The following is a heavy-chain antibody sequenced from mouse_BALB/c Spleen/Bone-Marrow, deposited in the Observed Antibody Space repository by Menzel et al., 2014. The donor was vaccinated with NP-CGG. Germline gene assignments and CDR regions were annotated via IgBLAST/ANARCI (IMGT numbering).Heavy chain of an antibody. CDR2: IWGVGTT. V-gene: IGHV2-6-5*01. CDR3: AKIYYDFDGFAH. CDR1: GFSLTDYG. D-gene: IGHD2-4*01. Sequence: VQVVESGPGLVAPSQSLSITCTVSGFSLTDYGVSWIRQPPGKGLEWLGVIWGVGTTYYNSAPKSRMSISKDNSKSQVFLKKNSMKTDNTAMYYGAKIYYDFDGFAHWGQGTLVTVSA. J-gene: IGHJ3*01.